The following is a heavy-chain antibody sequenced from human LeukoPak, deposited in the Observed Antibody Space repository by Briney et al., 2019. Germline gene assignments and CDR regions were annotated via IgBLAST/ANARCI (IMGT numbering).Heavy chain of an antibody. J-gene: IGHJ4*02. Sequence: SQTLSLTCAVSGGSISSGGYYWSWIRQPPGKGLEWIGYIYYSGSTNYNPSLKSRVTISVDTSKNQFSLKLSSVTAADTAVYYCARRFSYQAAAFDYWGQGTLVTVSS. CDR2: IYYSGST. D-gene: IGHD6-13*01. V-gene: IGHV4-61*08. CDR1: GGSISSGGYY. CDR3: ARRFSYQAAAFDY.